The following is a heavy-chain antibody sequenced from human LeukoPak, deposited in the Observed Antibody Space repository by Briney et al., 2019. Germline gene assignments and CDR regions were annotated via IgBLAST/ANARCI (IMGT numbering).Heavy chain of an antibody. J-gene: IGHJ6*03. D-gene: IGHD5-18*01. CDR1: GGSISSYH. CDR2: IYSSGST. Sequence: PSETLSLTCTVSGGSISSYHWSWIRQPPGKGLECIGYIYSSGSTNYNPSLKSRVTISVDTSKNQFSLKLSSVTAAETAVYYCAREGRYRYGYNEYHLYMDIWGKGTTVTVSS. CDR3: AREGRYRYGYNEYHLYMDI. V-gene: IGHV4-59*12.